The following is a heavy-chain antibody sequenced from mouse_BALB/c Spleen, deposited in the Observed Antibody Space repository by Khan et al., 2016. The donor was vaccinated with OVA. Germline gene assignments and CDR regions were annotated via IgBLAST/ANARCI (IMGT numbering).Heavy chain of an antibody. CDR2: ISSYSGNT. D-gene: IGHD2-3*01. Sequence: QVQLQQSGPELVRPGVSVTISCKGSGYTFTDYAIHWVKQSHAKSLEWIGLISSYSGNTNYKQKFKDKATMTVDKSSSTAYMELARLTSEDAAIYYCTRPAYDGYYDYWGQGTTLTVSS. V-gene: IGHV1S137*01. CDR3: TRPAYDGYYDY. J-gene: IGHJ2*01. CDR1: GYTFTDYA.